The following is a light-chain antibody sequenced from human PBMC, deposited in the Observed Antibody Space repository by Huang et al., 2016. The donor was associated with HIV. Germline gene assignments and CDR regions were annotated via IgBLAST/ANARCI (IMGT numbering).Light chain of an antibody. CDR1: QRVLSRPTNKTY. CDR2: WAS. V-gene: IGKV4-1*01. J-gene: IGKJ2*01. Sequence: DIVMTQSTDSLAVSLGERATINCKSSQRVLSRPTNKTYLAWYQQRPGQSPTLLIYWASTRRSGVPDRFSASGSGTHFTLTISSLQAEDVAFYYCQQYYISPPTFGQGPSWRS. CDR3: QQYYISPPT.